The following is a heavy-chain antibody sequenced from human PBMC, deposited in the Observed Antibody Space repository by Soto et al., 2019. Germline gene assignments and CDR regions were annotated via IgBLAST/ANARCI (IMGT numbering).Heavy chain of an antibody. CDR2: ISGSGGST. CDR3: ANAGVPAAFYGMDV. Sequence: EVQLLESGGGLVQPGGSLRLSCAASGFTFSSYAMSWVRQAPGKGLEWVSAISGSGGSTYYADSVKGRFTISRDNSKNTLYRQMNSLRAEDTAVYYCANAGVPAAFYGMDVWGQGTTVTVSS. V-gene: IGHV3-23*01. D-gene: IGHD2-2*01. J-gene: IGHJ6*02. CDR1: GFTFSSYA.